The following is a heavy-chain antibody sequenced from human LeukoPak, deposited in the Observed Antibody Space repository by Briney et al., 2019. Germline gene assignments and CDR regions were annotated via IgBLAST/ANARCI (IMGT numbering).Heavy chain of an antibody. CDR1: GFTFGDYA. V-gene: IGHV3-49*03. D-gene: IGHD5-12*01. Sequence: GGSLRLSCTASGFTFGDYAMSWFRQAPGKGLEWVGFIRSKAYGGTTEYAASVKGRFTISRDDSKSIAYLRMNSLKTEDTAVYYCTRGGYSGYDYRFAWGQGTLVTVSS. CDR2: IRSKAYGGTT. J-gene: IGHJ5*02. CDR3: TRGGYSGYDYRFA.